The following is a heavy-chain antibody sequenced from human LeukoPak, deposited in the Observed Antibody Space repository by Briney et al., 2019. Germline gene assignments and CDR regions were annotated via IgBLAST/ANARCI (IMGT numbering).Heavy chain of an antibody. CDR2: MYPGDSDT. J-gene: IGHJ4*02. CDR1: GYTFSSYW. D-gene: IGHD5-12*01. V-gene: IGHV5-51*01. Sequence: KPGESLSISCKGSGYTFSSYWIVWVRQMPGKGLDWMGIMYPGDSDTRYSPSFQGQVTISVDKSISTAYLQWSSLKASDTAMYYCARLHSAYGKPYFDYWGQGTLVTVSS. CDR3: ARLHSAYGKPYFDY.